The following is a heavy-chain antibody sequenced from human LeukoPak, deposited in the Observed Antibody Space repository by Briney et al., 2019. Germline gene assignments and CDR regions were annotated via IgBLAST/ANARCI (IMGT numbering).Heavy chain of an antibody. CDR3: ARDRGLTTVTTGFVY. CDR1: GGSISSYY. CDR2: IYYGGST. J-gene: IGHJ4*02. D-gene: IGHD4-17*01. Sequence: PSDTLSLTCTVSGGSISSYYWSWIRQPPAKGLEWIGYIYYGGSTNYKPSLKSRVTISVDTSKNQFSLKLSSVTAADTAVYYCARDRGLTTVTTGFVYWGQGTLVTVSS. V-gene: IGHV4-59*01.